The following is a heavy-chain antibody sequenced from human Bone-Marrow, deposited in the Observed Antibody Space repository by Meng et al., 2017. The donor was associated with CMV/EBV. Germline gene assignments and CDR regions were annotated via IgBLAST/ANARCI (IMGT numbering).Heavy chain of an antibody. CDR3: ARKPWSGYYGDFDY. CDR1: GYTFTGHY. J-gene: IGHJ4*02. Sequence: ASVKVSCKASGYTFTGHYTHWVRQAPGQGLEWMGMINPNTGDTFYAQKFQGRVTMTRDTSISTAYMELTRLRSDDAAVYYCARKPWSGYYGDFDYWGQGTLVTVPS. CDR2: INPNTGDT. D-gene: IGHD3-3*01. V-gene: IGHV1-2*02.